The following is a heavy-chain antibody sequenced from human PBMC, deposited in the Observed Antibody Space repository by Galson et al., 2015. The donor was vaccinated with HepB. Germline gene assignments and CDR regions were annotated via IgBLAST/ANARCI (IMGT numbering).Heavy chain of an antibody. Sequence: SLRLSCAASGFTVSSYSMNWVRQAPGKGLEWVSSISSSSSYIYYADSVKGRFTISRDNAKNSLYLQMNSLRAEDTAVYYCARDSSSWYYYYYGMDVWGQGTTVTVSS. J-gene: IGHJ6*02. CDR2: ISSSSSYI. V-gene: IGHV3-21*01. D-gene: IGHD6-13*01. CDR3: ARDSSSWYYYYYGMDV. CDR1: GFTVSSYS.